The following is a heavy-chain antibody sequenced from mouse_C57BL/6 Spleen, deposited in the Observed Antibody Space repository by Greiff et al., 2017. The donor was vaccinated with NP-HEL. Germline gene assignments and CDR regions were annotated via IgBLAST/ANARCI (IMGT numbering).Heavy chain of an antibody. D-gene: IGHD1-1*01. CDR3: ARGTTVVAYWYFDV. J-gene: IGHJ1*03. CDR2: IWSGGST. Sequence: VQLQQSGPGLVQPSQSLSITCTVSGFSLTSYGVHWVRQSPGKGLEWLGVIWSGGSTDYNAAFISRLSISKDNSKSQVFFKMNSLQADDTAIYYCARGTTVVAYWYFDVWGTGTTVTVSS. V-gene: IGHV2-2*01. CDR1: GFSLTSYG.